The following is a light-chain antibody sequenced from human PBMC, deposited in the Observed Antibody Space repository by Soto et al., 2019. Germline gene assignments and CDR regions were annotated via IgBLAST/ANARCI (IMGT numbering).Light chain of an antibody. V-gene: IGKV3-15*01. CDR2: GAS. CDR3: QQLFDSPIT. J-gene: IGKJ5*01. CDR1: QTVTTD. Sequence: EIVMTQSPVTLSVSPGERATLSCRASQTVTTDLAWYQQKPGQAPRLVIHGASTRATDFPARFSGSGSGTEFTLTISSLQSEDIAVYYCQQLFDSPITFGQGTRLEIK.